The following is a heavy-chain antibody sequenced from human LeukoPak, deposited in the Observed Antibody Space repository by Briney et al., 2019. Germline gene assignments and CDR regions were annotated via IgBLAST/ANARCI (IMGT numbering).Heavy chain of an antibody. Sequence: GGSLRLSCAASGFTLNKYWMHWVRQAPGKGLVRVSRINIDGSSISYADSVRGRFTISRDNAKNTLYLQMNNLRAEDTAVYYCTRIPADQTFFDFWGQGTLVTVSS. CDR2: INIDGSSI. J-gene: IGHJ4*02. CDR3: TRIPADQTFFDF. CDR1: GFTLNKYW. D-gene: IGHD2-2*01. V-gene: IGHV3-74*01.